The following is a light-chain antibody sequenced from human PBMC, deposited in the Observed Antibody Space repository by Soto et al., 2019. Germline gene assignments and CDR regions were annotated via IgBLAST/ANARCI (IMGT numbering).Light chain of an antibody. Sequence: QSVLTQPRSVSRSPGQSVTISCTGTSTDVGGYNYVSWYQQHPGKVPKLMLYDVSKRPPGVPDRFSGSKSGNTASLTISGLQAEDEADYYCGSYAGTETLLVFGSETKVTVL. CDR3: GSYAGTETLLV. CDR1: STDVGGYNY. V-gene: IGLV2-11*01. J-gene: IGLJ1*01. CDR2: DVS.